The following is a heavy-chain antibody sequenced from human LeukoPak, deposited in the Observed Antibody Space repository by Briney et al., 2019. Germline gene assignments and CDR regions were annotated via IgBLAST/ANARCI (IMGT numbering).Heavy chain of an antibody. D-gene: IGHD3-3*01. Sequence: SVKVSCKASGCTFSSYAISWVRQAPGQGLEWMGGIIPIFGTANYAQKFQGRVTITADESTSTAYMELSSLRSEDTAVYYCARDGRSWSGYFHQPYYYYYMDVWGKGTTVTVSS. J-gene: IGHJ6*03. V-gene: IGHV1-69*01. CDR3: ARDGRSWSGYFHQPYYYYYMDV. CDR2: IIPIFGTA. CDR1: GCTFSSYA.